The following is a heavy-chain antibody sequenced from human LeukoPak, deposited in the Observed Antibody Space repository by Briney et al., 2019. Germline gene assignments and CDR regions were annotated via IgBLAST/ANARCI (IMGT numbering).Heavy chain of an antibody. Sequence: EWLGYIYYSGSTYYNPSLKSRLTISLDTSKNHFSLRLTSVTAADTAVYYCARGPVRDYSNYWGQGTLVTVSS. V-gene: IGHV4-31*02. CDR3: ARGPVRDYSNY. J-gene: IGHJ4*02. D-gene: IGHD4-11*01. CDR2: IYYSGST.